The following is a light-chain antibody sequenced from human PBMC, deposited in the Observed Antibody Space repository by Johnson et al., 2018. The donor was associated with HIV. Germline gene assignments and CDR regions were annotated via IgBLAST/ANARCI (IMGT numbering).Light chain of an antibody. J-gene: IGLJ1*01. Sequence: QSVLTQPPSVSATPGQKVTISCSGSSSNIENNYVSWYQQLTGTAPKLLIYDNNKRPSGIPDRFSGSKSGTSANMGITGLKTGDEADYYCGTWDSSLRAGGYCFGTRTKVTVL. V-gene: IGLV1-51*01. CDR2: DNN. CDR3: GTWDSSLRAGGYC. CDR1: SSNIENNY.